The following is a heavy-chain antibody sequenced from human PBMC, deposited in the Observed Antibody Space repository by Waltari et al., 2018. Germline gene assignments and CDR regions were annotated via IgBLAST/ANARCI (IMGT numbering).Heavy chain of an antibody. V-gene: IGHV1-18*01. Sequence: QVQLVQSGAEVKKPGASVRVSCKTSGYIFSNYGISWVRQAPGQGFQWMGWISGYNGNTNYAQSFQGRVTMTTDTSTGTAYLDLRSLRSNDTAVYYCARDSGNVDYWGQGSLVIVSS. CDR1: GYIFSNYG. J-gene: IGHJ4*02. CDR3: ARDSGNVDY. CDR2: ISGYNGNT.